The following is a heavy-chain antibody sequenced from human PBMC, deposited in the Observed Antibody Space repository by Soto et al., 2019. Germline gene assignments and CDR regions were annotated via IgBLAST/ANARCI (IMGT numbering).Heavy chain of an antibody. CDR3: ASHAISPYHYSALDF. CDR1: GYTFTTSG. J-gene: IGHJ6*02. Sequence: QVQLVQSGPEVKKPGASVKVSCEASGYTFTTSGISWVRQAPGQGLEWMGWISTYNGDTNSAQKFQGRVTMTADTSTGTAYMELMSLKSDATPVYYSASHAISPYHYSALDFWAQGTTVTVSS. D-gene: IGHD2-2*01. CDR2: ISTYNGDT. V-gene: IGHV1-18*01.